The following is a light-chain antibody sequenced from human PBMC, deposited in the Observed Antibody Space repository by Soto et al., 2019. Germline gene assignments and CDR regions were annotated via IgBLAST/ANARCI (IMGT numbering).Light chain of an antibody. Sequence: QSALTQPPSASGSPGQSVTISCTGTSSDVGGYNYVSWYQQHPGKAPQLVIYGVNKRASWVPDRFSGSKSGNTASLTVSGLQAEDEADYYCSSYAGSNILYVFGTGTKVTVL. V-gene: IGLV2-8*01. CDR1: SSDVGGYNY. CDR2: GVN. J-gene: IGLJ1*01. CDR3: SSYAGSNILYV.